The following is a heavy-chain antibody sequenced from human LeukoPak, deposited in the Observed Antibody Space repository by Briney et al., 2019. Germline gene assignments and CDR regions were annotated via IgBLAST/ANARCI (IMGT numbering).Heavy chain of an antibody. CDR3: AKPRGQTATYYYDSSGAKADY. D-gene: IGHD3-22*01. CDR1: GFTFSSYA. CDR2: ISGSGGST. V-gene: IGHV3-23*01. Sequence: GSLRLSCAASGFTFSSYAMSWVRQAPGKGLEWVSAISGSGGSTYYADSVKGRFTISRDNSKNTLYLQMNSLRAEDTAVYYCAKPRGQTATYYYDSSGAKADYWGQGTLVTVSS. J-gene: IGHJ4*02.